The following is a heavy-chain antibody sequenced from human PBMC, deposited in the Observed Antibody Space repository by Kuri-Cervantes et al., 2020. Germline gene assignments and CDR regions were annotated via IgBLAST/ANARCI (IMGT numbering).Heavy chain of an antibody. CDR1: EFTFSSYA. J-gene: IGHJ6*03. V-gene: IGHV3-23*01. D-gene: IGHD1-14*01. CDR3: ATDRNRNRYYYYYMDV. CDR2: LSVSGATT. Sequence: GESLKISCAASEFTFSSYAMNWVRQAPGKGLQWVSTLSVSGATTYYADSVKGRFTMSRDNAKNSLYLQMNSLRAEDTAVYYCATDRNRNRYYYYYMDVWGKGTTVTVSS.